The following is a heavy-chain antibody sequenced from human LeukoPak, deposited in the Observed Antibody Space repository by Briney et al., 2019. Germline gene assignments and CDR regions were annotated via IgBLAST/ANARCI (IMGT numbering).Heavy chain of an antibody. J-gene: IGHJ3*02. Sequence: GGSLRLSCAASGFTFSNYGMHWVRQAPGKGLEWVAFIRSDGSNKYYADSVEGRFTISRDNSKNTLYLQTSSLRAEDTAVYYCASDIVVVPAAIHDAFDIWGQGTMVTVSS. V-gene: IGHV3-30*02. CDR1: GFTFSNYG. CDR2: IRSDGSNK. CDR3: ASDIVVVPAAIHDAFDI. D-gene: IGHD2-2*02.